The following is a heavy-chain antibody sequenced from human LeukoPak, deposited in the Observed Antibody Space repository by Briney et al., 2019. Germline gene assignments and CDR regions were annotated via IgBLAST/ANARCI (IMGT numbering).Heavy chain of an antibody. CDR2: ISAYNGNT. Sequence: ASVKVSCKASGYTFTSYGISWVRQAPGQGLEWMGWISAYNGNTNYAQKFQGRVTITADESTSTAYMELSSLRSEDTAVYYCTLFGVPEGDYYYYYYMDVWGKGTTVTVSS. CDR3: TLFGVPEGDYYYYYYMDV. D-gene: IGHD3-3*01. CDR1: GYTFTSYG. V-gene: IGHV1-18*01. J-gene: IGHJ6*03.